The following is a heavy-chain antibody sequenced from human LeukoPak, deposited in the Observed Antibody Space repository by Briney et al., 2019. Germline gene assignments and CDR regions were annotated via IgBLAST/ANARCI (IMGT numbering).Heavy chain of an antibody. J-gene: IGHJ5*02. CDR2: VRSKAYGGTT. Sequence: GGSLRLSCTASGFTFGDYAMSWVRQAPGKGLEWVGFVRSKAYGGTTEYAASVKGRFTISRDDSKSIAYLQMNSLKTEDTAVYYCTRVLGNWFDPWGQGTLVTVSS. CDR1: GFTFGDYA. CDR3: TRVLGNWFDP. V-gene: IGHV3-49*04. D-gene: IGHD7-27*01.